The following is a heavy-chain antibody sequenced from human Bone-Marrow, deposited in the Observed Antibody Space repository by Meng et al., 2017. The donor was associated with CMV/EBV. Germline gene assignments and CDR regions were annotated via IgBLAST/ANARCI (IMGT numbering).Heavy chain of an antibody. V-gene: IGHV1-2*02. D-gene: IGHD3-16*01. CDR3: ARESDYVWGSYSFDY. J-gene: IGHJ4*02. CDR1: GYTFTGYY. CDR2: INPNSGGT. Sequence: SGYTFTGYYMHWVRQAPGQGLEWMGWINPNSGGTNYAQKFQGRVTMTRDTSISTAYMERSRLRSDDTAVYYCARESDYVWGSYSFDYWGQGTLVTVSS.